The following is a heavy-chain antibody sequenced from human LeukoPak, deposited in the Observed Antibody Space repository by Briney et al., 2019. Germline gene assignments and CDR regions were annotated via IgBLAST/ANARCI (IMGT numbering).Heavy chain of an antibody. Sequence: GGSLRLSCVASGFTFISYSMNWVRQAPGKGLEWVSHIGSSTTTLYYADSVKGRFTISRDNFKNTMYLQMNSLRVEDTAVYYCAKDWTYVSYWGQGTLVTVSS. V-gene: IGHV3-48*01. CDR2: IGSSTTTL. CDR1: GFTFISYS. J-gene: IGHJ4*02. CDR3: AKDWTYVSY. D-gene: IGHD1-1*01.